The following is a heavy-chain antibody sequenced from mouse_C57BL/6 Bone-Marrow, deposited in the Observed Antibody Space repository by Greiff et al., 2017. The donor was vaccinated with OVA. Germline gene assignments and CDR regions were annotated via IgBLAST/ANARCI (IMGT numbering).Heavy chain of an antibody. Sequence: QVQLQQSGAELVRPGASVKLSCKASGYTFTSYGISWVKQRTGQGLEWIGEIYPRSGNTYYNEKFKGKATLTADKSSSTAYMELRSLTSEDSAVYFCTSPHYYAMDYWGQGTSVTVSS. CDR2: IYPRSGNT. J-gene: IGHJ4*01. V-gene: IGHV1-81*01. CDR3: TSPHYYAMDY. CDR1: GYTFTSYG.